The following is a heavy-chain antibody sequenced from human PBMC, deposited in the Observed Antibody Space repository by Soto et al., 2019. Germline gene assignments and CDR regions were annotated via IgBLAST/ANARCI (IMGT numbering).Heavy chain of an antibody. V-gene: IGHV3-30-3*01. D-gene: IGHD4-4*01. Sequence: QVQLVESGGGVVQPGRSLRLSCAASGFTFSSYAMHWVRQAPGKGLEWVAVISYDGSNKYYADSVKGRFTISRENSKNTLYLQMNSLRAEDTAVYYCARGRMTTVAAPFDPWGQGTLVTVSS. J-gene: IGHJ5*02. CDR2: ISYDGSNK. CDR1: GFTFSSYA. CDR3: ARGRMTTVAAPFDP.